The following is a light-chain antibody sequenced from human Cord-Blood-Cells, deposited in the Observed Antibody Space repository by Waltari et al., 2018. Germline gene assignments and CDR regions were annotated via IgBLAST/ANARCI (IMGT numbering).Light chain of an antibody. CDR3: QAWDSSSYV. CDR1: KLGDKY. Sequence: SYELTQPPSASVSPGQTASITCSGDKLGDKYACWYQQKPGQSPVLVINQDSKRPSGIPERFSGSNSGNIATLTISGTQAMDEADYYCQAWDSSSYVFGTGTKVTVL. J-gene: IGLJ1*01. CDR2: QDS. V-gene: IGLV3-1*01.